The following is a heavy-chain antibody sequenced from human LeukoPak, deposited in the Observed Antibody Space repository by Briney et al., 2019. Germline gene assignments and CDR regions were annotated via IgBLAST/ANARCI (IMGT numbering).Heavy chain of an antibody. D-gene: IGHD6-13*01. CDR2: IYHSGST. J-gene: IGHJ3*02. Sequence: SQTLSLTCAVSGGSISSGGYSWSWIRQPPGKGLEWIGYIYHSGSTYYNPSLKSRVTISVDTSKNQFSLKLSSVTAADTAVYYCARRGSSWYETDAFDIWGQGTMVTVSS. V-gene: IGHV4-30-2*01. CDR1: GGSISSGGYS. CDR3: ARRGSSWYETDAFDI.